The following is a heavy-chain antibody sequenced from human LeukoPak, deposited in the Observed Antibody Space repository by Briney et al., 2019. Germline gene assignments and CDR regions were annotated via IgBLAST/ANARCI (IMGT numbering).Heavy chain of an antibody. Sequence: SETLSLTCTVSGGSISSYYWSWIRQPPGKGLEWIGYIYYSGSTNYNPSLKSRVTISVDTSKNQFSLKLSSVTAADTAVYYCARLVTALDYYCMDVWGKGTTVTVSS. CDR3: ARLVTALDYYCMDV. CDR1: GGSISSYY. J-gene: IGHJ6*03. V-gene: IGHV4-59*01. D-gene: IGHD2-21*02. CDR2: IYYSGST.